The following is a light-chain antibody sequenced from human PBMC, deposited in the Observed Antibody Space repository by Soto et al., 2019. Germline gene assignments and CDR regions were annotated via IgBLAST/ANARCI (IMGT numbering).Light chain of an antibody. CDR2: GAS. CDR3: QQYNNWPPYT. J-gene: IGKJ2*01. CDR1: QSVASN. V-gene: IGKV3-15*01. Sequence: EIVMTQSPVTLSVSPGERATLSCRASQSVASNLAWYQQKPGQAPRLFIYGASTRATGIPARFSGSGSGTEFTLTISSLQPEDFAVYFCQQYNNWPPYTFGQGTKLEIK.